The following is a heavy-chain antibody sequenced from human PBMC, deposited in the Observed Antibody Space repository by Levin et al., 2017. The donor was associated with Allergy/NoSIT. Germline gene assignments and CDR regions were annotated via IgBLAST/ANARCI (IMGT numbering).Heavy chain of an antibody. CDR3: AKDNLVVANCSSTSCYTRWFDP. CDR2: ISYDGSNK. Sequence: GESLKISCAASGFTFSSYGMHWVRQAPGKGLEWVAVISYDGSNKYYADSVKGRFTISRDNSKNTLYLQMNSLRAEDTAVYYCAKDNLVVANCSSTSCYTRWFDPWGQGTLVTVSS. J-gene: IGHJ5*02. CDR1: GFTFSSYG. V-gene: IGHV3-30*18. D-gene: IGHD2-2*02.